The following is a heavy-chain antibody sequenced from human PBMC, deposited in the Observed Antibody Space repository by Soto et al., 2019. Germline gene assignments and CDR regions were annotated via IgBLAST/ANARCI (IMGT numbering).Heavy chain of an antibody. J-gene: IGHJ4*02. Sequence: QVQLQQWGAGLLKPSETLSLTGAVYDGSFSGYYWSWIRQPPGKGLEWIGEINHSGSTNYNPSLKSRVTISVDTSKNQFSLKLSSVTAADTAVYYCARSPSGSSSVPDYWGQGTLVTVSS. V-gene: IGHV4-34*01. CDR1: DGSFSGYY. CDR2: INHSGST. D-gene: IGHD3-10*01. CDR3: ARSPSGSSSVPDY.